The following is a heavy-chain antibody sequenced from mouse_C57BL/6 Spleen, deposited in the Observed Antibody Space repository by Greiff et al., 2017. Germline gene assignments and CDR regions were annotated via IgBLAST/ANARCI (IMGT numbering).Heavy chain of an antibody. V-gene: IGHV5-4*01. CDR3: ARDDYSNPFAY. J-gene: IGHJ3*01. CDR1: GFTFSSYA. CDR2: ISDGGSYT. D-gene: IGHD2-5*01. Sequence: DVHLVESGGGLVKPGGSLKLSCAASGFTFSSYAMSWVRQTPEKRLEWVATISDGGSYTYYPDNVKGRFTISRDNATNNLYLQMRHLKSEDTAVCYCARDDYSNPFAYWGQGTMVTVSA.